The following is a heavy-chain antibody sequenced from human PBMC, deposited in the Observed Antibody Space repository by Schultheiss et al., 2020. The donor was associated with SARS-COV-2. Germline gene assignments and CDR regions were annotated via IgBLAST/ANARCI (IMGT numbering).Heavy chain of an antibody. V-gene: IGHV3-30*18. CDR2: ISYDGSNK. Sequence: GGSLRLSCAASGFTFSSYSMNWVRQAPGKGLEWVAVISYDGSNKYYADSVKGRFTISRDNSKNTLYLQMNSLRAEDTAVFHCAKFPELHDFWGQGTLVTVSS. D-gene: IGHD1-14*01. J-gene: IGHJ4*02. CDR1: GFTFSSYS. CDR3: AKFPELHDF.